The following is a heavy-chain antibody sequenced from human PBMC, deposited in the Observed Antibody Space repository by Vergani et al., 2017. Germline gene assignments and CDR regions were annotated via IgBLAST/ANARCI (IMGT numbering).Heavy chain of an antibody. CDR3: ARGYSIAVAGTPGH. D-gene: IGHD6-19*01. V-gene: IGHV4-30-2*01. CDR1: GGSISSGGYS. Sequence: QLQLQESGSGLVKPSQTLSLTCAVSGGSISSGGYSWSWIRQPPGKGLEWIGEINHSGSTNYNPSLKSRVTISVDTSKNQFSLKLSSVTAADTAVYYCARGYSIAVAGTPGHWGQGTLVTVSS. CDR2: INHSGST. J-gene: IGHJ1*01.